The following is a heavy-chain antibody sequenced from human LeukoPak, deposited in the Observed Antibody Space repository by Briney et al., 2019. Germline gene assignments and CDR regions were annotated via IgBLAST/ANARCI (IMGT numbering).Heavy chain of an antibody. CDR1: GFTFSSFP. Sequence: GGSLRLSCAASGFTFSSFPMSWVRQAPGKGLEWVSVISGGGVSTYYADSVKGRFTISRDNSKNTLYLQMNSLRAEDTAVYYCGTSGDYYYYYYMDVWGKGTTVTISS. D-gene: IGHD3-10*01. J-gene: IGHJ6*03. CDR3: GTSGDYYYYYYMDV. V-gene: IGHV3-23*01. CDR2: ISGGGVST.